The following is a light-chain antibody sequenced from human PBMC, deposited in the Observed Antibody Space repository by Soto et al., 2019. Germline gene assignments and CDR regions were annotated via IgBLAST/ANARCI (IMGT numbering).Light chain of an antibody. CDR3: QQYNSYSSPT. Sequence: DIQMTQPPSTLSASVGDRVTITCRASQSISSWLAWYQQKPGKAPKLLIYDASSLESGVPSRFSGSGSGTEFTLTISSLQPDDFATYYCQQYNSYSSPTFGQGTKV. CDR2: DAS. V-gene: IGKV1-5*01. J-gene: IGKJ1*01. CDR1: QSISSW.